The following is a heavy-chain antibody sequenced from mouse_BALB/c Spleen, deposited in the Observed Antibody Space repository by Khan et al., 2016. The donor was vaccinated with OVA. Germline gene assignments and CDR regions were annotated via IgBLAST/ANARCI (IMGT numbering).Heavy chain of an antibody. D-gene: IGHD2-1*01. J-gene: IGHJ4*01. CDR3: VKQNYCTLDAMDY. V-gene: IGHV2-3*01. Sequence: QVQLKESGPGLVAPSQSLSITCTVSGFSLTSYGVNWVRQPPGKGLEWLGVIWGDGSTNYPSALISRLGISKDNSNSQVFLQLNRLQTDDTATYYCVKQNYCTLDAMDYWGQGTAVTGSS. CDR1: GFSLTSYG. CDR2: IWGDGST.